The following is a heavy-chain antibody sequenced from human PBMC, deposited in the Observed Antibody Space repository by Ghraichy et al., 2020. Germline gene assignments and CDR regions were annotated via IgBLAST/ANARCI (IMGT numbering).Heavy chain of an antibody. CDR1: GGSISSSSYY. J-gene: IGHJ4*02. CDR2: IYYSGST. CDR3: ARHQGRGTRSREFDY. D-gene: IGHD1-1*01. V-gene: IGHV4-39*01. Sequence: SETLSLTCTVSGGSISSSSYYWGWIRQPPGKGLEWIGSIYYSGSTYYNPSLKSRVTISVDTSKNQFSLKLSSVTAADTAVYYCARHQGRGTRSREFDYWGQGTLVTVSS.